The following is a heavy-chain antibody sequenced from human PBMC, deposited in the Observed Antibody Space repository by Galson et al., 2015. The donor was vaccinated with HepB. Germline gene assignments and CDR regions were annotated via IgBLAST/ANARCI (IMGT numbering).Heavy chain of an antibody. Sequence: ETLSLTCTVSGGSVSGYYWSWIRQPPGKDLEWIGEIYSSGTTYYSPSLESRLTISVDTSKNQFSLRLRSVTAADTAFYFCARAIRYSAHDYWGQGILVTVSS. V-gene: IGHV4-59*02. CDR2: IYSSGTT. CDR3: ARAIRYSAHDY. J-gene: IGHJ4*01. D-gene: IGHD5-12*01. CDR1: GGSVSGYY.